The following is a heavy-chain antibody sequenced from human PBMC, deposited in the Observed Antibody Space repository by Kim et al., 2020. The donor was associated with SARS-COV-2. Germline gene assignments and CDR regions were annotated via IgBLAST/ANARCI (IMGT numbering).Heavy chain of an antibody. V-gene: IGHV1-3*01. CDR1: GYTFTSYA. J-gene: IGHJ4*02. D-gene: IGHD6-19*01. CDR3: ARDRGSGWYTRDY. Sequence: ASVKVSCKASGYTFTSYAMHWVRQAPGQRLEWMGWINAGNGNTKYSQKFQGRVTITRDTSASTAYMELSSLRSEDTAVYYCARDRGSGWYTRDYWGQGTLVTVSS. CDR2: INAGNGNT.